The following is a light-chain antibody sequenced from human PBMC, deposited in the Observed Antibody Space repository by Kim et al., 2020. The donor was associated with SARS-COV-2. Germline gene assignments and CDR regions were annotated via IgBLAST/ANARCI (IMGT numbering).Light chain of an antibody. CDR1: NIGSKN. CDR3: QVWDSSTAWV. J-gene: IGLJ3*02. Sequence: VARGQTARITGGGNNIGSKNVHWYQQKPGQAPVLVIYRDSNRPSGIPERFSGSNSGNTATLTISRAQAGDEADYYCQVWDSSTAWVFGGGTKLTVL. V-gene: IGLV3-9*01. CDR2: RDS.